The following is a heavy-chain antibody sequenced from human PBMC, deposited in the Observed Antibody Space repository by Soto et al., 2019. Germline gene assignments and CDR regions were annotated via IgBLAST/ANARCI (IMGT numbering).Heavy chain of an antibody. CDR3: ARGTCSGGGCYSFHFEY. CDR1: GYTFTSYA. J-gene: IGHJ4*02. V-gene: IGHV1-3*04. CDR2: INTGNGNT. Sequence: QVQLVQSGAEVKKPGASVKVSCKASGYTFTSYAMHWVRQAPGQRLEWMGWINTGNGNTQYSQKFQGRVTITRDTSASTAYMELSSLRSEDTAVYYCARGTCSGGGCYSFHFEYWGQGPLVTVSS. D-gene: IGHD2-15*01.